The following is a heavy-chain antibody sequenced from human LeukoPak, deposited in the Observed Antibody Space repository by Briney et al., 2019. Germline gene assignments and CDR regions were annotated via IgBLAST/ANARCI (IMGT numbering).Heavy chain of an antibody. Sequence: PGGSLRLSCAASGFTFSSHSMNWVRQAPGKGLEWVSSINSNGVYTYYADSVQGRFTISRDNAKNSLFLQLNSLRAGDSAVYFCARRGYSHGPSDYWGQGTLVTVSS. J-gene: IGHJ4*02. V-gene: IGHV3-21*01. CDR1: GFTFSSHS. CDR2: INSNGVYT. D-gene: IGHD5-18*01. CDR3: ARRGYSHGPSDY.